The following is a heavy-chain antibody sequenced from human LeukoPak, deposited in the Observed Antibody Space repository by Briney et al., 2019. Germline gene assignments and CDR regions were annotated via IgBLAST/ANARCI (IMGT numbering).Heavy chain of an antibody. Sequence: PSETLSLTCAVYGGSFSGYYWSWIRQPPGKGLEWIGEINHSGSTNYNPSLTSRVTISVDTSKNQFSLKLSSVTAADTAVYYCAREFRRITIFGVVIIPTWFDPWGQGTLVTVSS. D-gene: IGHD3-3*01. CDR3: AREFRRITIFGVVIIPTWFDP. CDR2: INHSGST. J-gene: IGHJ5*02. V-gene: IGHV4-34*01. CDR1: GGSFSGYY.